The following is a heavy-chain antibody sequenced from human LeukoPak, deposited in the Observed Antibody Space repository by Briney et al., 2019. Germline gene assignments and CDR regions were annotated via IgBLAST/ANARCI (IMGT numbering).Heavy chain of an antibody. J-gene: IGHJ4*02. D-gene: IGHD3-22*01. V-gene: IGHV3-33*01. Sequence: GGSLRLSCAASGSTFSSYGMHWVRQAPGKGLEWVAVIWYDGSNKYYADSVKGRFTISRDNSKNTLYLQMNSLRAEDTAVYYCARSQGGYSSGYYKPFDYWGQGTLVTVSS. CDR3: ARSQGGYSSGYYKPFDY. CDR1: GSTFSSYG. CDR2: IWYDGSNK.